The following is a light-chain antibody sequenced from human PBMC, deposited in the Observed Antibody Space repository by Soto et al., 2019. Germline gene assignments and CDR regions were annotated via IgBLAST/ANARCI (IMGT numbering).Light chain of an antibody. CDR3: QQFAASPRT. V-gene: IGKV1-27*01. CDR2: AAS. Sequence: DIQMTQSPSSLSASVGDRVTITCRASQGISNYLAWYQQTSGKVPKLLIYAASTLQSGVPSRFSDSGSGTDFTLTISRLEPEDFAVYYCQQFAASPRTFGQGTKVDIK. CDR1: QGISNY. J-gene: IGKJ1*01.